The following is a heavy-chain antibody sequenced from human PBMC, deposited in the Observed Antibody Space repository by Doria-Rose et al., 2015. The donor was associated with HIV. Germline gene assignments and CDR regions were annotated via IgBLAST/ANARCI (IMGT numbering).Heavy chain of an antibody. Sequence: QVQLQESGPGLVRPSQTLSLTCTVSGDSISSGDSFWSWIRQPPGKGPAWLGYISSSVTTYYYPSLRSRLTISLDASKNQFSLNLISVTAADTAVYYCAIARNYGFPHFFDFWGQGTLVTVSS. CDR2: ISSSVTT. D-gene: IGHD3-10*01. J-gene: IGHJ4*02. V-gene: IGHV4-30-4*01. CDR1: GDSISSGDSF. CDR3: AIARNYGFPHFFDF.